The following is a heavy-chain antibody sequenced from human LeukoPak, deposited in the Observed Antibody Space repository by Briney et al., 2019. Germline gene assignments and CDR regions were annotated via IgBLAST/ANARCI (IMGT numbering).Heavy chain of an antibody. Sequence: GRSLRLSCAASGFTFSSYGMHWVRQAPGKGLEWVAVIWFDGSNKYYRDSVKGRFTISRDNSKNTLYLQMNSLRAEDTAVYYCASDILTGYTETDYWGQGTLVTVSS. CDR2: IWFDGSNK. CDR1: GFTFSSYG. V-gene: IGHV3-33*01. J-gene: IGHJ4*02. CDR3: ASDILTGYTETDY. D-gene: IGHD3-9*01.